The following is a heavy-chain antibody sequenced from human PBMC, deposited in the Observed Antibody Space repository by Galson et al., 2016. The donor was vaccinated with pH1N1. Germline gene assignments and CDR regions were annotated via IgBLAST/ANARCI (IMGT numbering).Heavy chain of an antibody. J-gene: IGHJ5*01. CDR1: GGFISSHY. Sequence: ETLSLTCSVSGGFISSHYWSWIRQPAGKGLEWIGRLYKSGSSKYNPSLKSRVTMSGDTSKNQISLKLTSVTAADTAVYYCARNAWDGSGLNYFDSWGQGILGTVSS. CDR3: ARNAWDGSGLNYFDS. D-gene: IGHD3-22*01. CDR2: LYKSGSS. V-gene: IGHV4-4*07.